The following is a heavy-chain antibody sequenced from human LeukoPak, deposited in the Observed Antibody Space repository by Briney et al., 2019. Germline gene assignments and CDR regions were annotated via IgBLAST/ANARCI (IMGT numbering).Heavy chain of an antibody. J-gene: IGHJ6*02. CDR2: MNPNSGNT. V-gene: IGHV1-8*01. CDR3: ARVVTAIWDYYYYGMDV. Sequence: ASVKVSCKASGYTFTSYDINWVRQATGQGLERMGWMNPNSGNTGYAQKFQGRVTMTRNTSISTAYMELSSLRSEDTAVYYCARVVTAIWDYYYYGMDVWGQGTTVTVSS. CDR1: GYTFTSYD. D-gene: IGHD2-21*02.